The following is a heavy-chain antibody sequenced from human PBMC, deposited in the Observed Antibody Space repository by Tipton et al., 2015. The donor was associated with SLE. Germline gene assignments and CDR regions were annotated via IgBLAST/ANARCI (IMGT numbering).Heavy chain of an antibody. CDR3: ARTLGIYGTIYSYYYMDV. CDR1: GVTFSNSA. J-gene: IGHJ6*03. Sequence: QLVQSGPEVKRPGSSVKVSCKVSGVTFSNSAFSWVRQAPGQGLEWMGGIIPDFGVPDYAQDFQGRVSITKDESTSTAYMELSSLTSEDTAVYYCARTLGIYGTIYSYYYMDVWGNGTTVTVSS. CDR2: IIPDFGVP. D-gene: IGHD3-3*02. V-gene: IGHV1-69*05.